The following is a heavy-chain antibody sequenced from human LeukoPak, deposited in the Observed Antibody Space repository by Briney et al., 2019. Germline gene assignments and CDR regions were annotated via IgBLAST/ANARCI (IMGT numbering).Heavy chain of an antibody. V-gene: IGHV3-30-3*01. CDR3: ARENGYSSGWPLAYYYYYGMDV. Sequence: GGSLRLSCAASGFTFSSYAMHWVRQAPGKGLEWVAVISYDGSNKYYADSVKGRFTISRDNSKNTLYPQMNSLRAEDTAVYYCARENGYSSGWPLAYYYYYGMDVWGQGTTVTVSS. D-gene: IGHD6-19*01. J-gene: IGHJ6*02. CDR1: GFTFSSYA. CDR2: ISYDGSNK.